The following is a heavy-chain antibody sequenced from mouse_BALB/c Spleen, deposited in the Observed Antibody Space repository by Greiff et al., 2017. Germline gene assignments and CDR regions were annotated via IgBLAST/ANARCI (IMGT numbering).Heavy chain of an antibody. CDR3: ARRVGFITTATPYFDV. CDR2: ISSGGGST. CDR1: GFAFSSYD. J-gene: IGHJ1*01. D-gene: IGHD1-2*01. Sequence: EVKLVESGGGLVKPGGSLKLSCAASGFAFSSYDMSWVRQTPEKRLEWVAYISSGGGSTYYPDTVKGRFTISRDNAKNTLYLQMSSLKSEDTAMYYCARRVGFITTATPYFDVWGAGTTVTVSS. V-gene: IGHV5-12-1*01.